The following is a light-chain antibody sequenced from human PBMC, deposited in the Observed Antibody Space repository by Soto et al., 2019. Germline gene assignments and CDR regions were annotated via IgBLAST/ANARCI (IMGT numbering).Light chain of an antibody. V-gene: IGKV3-20*01. J-gene: IGKJ2*01. CDR3: QQYGSSQYT. Sequence: EIVLTQSPGTLSLSPGERATLSCRASQSVSSSYLAWYQQKPGQAPRLLIYGASRRATVIPDRFSGSGSGTDFTLTISRLEPADFAVYYCQQYGSSQYTFGQGTKLEIK. CDR2: GAS. CDR1: QSVSSSY.